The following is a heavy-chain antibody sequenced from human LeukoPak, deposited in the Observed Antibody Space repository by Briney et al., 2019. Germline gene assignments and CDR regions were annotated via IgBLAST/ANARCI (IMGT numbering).Heavy chain of an antibody. CDR1: GYTFTGYY. D-gene: IGHD4-11*01. V-gene: IGHV1-2*02. CDR3: AKGTTVVPNFDY. CDR2: INPNSGGT. Sequence: ASVKVSCKASGYTFTGYYMHWVRQAPGQGLEWMGWINPNSGGTICAQKFQARVTMTRDTSISTAYMDLSRLRSDDTAMYYCAKGTTVVPNFDYWGQGTLVTVSS. J-gene: IGHJ4*02.